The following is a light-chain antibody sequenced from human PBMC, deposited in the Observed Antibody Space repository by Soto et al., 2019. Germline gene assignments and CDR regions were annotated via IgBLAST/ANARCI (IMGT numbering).Light chain of an antibody. CDR3: QQANSFPWT. Sequence: DIQMTQSPSSVSASVGDRVTMTCRASQGINSWLAWYQQKPGKAPKLLIYAASNLQSGVPSRFSCSGSGTDFTLTISSLQPEDFATYYCQQANSFPWTFGQGTKVEIK. CDR2: AAS. J-gene: IGKJ1*01. V-gene: IGKV1-12*01. CDR1: QGINSW.